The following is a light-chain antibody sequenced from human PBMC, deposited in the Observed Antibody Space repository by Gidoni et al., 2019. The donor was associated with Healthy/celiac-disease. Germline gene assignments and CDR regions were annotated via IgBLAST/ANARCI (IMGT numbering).Light chain of an antibody. J-gene: IGLJ2*01. CDR1: SSNIGAGYD. Sequence: QSVLTQPPSVSGAPGQRVTISCTGSSSNIGAGYDVHWYQQLPGTAPNLLIYGNSNRPSGVPDRFSGSKSGTSASLAITWLQAEDEADYYCQSYDSSLRGSMVFGGGTKLTVL. CDR3: QSYDSSLRGSMV. CDR2: GNS. V-gene: IGLV1-40*01.